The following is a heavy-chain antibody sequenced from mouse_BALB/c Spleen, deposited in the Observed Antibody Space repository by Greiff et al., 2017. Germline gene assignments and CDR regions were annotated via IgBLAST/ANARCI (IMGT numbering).Heavy chain of an antibody. CDR1: GFSFSSYT. Sequence: EVMLVESGGGLVKPGGSLKLSCAASGFSFSSYTMSWVRHTPEKRLELVATISSGCGNTYYSDSVQGRITISRDNTKNNLYLQMSSMKSEDTAMYYCARDRDGSSTWFAYWGQGTLVTVSA. V-gene: IGHV5-9*03. J-gene: IGHJ3*01. CDR3: ARDRDGSSTWFAY. CDR2: ISSGCGNT. D-gene: IGHD1-1*01.